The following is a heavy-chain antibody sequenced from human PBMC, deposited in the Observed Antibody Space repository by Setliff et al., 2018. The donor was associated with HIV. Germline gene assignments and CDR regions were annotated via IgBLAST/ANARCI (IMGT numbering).Heavy chain of an antibody. CDR3: AGLRRASSYYFDY. CDR2: IYYSGST. J-gene: IGHJ4*02. CDR1: GGSISTTSYY. V-gene: IGHV4-39*01. Sequence: SETLSLTCTVSGGSISTTSYYWGWIRQPPGKGLEWIGSIYYSGSTYYNPSLKSRVTISVDTSKNQFSLKLTSMTATDAAVYYCAGLRRASSYYFDYWGQGTLVTVPS.